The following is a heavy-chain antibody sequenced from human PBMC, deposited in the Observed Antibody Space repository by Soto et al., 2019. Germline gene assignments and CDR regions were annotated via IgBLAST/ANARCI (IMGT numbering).Heavy chain of an antibody. D-gene: IGHD3-16*01. CDR3: AKQRLKSYYYTGMDV. J-gene: IGHJ6*02. V-gene: IGHV3-30*18. CDR1: GFTFSSYG. CDR2: ISYDGSNK. Sequence: PGGSLRLSSAASGFTFSSYGRHWGRQGPGNGLEWVEVISYDGSNKYYTTSVNGRFTIPRDNSEHTLYLQMTRLRAEDTAVYYCAKQRLKSYYYTGMDVWGQGTTVTVSS.